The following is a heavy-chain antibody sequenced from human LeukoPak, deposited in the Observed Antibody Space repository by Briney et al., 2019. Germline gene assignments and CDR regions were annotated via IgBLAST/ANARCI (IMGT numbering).Heavy chain of an antibody. V-gene: IGHV3-21*01. J-gene: IGHJ4*02. CDR2: ITSDSKNK. Sequence: GGSLRLSCAASGFSFSSYSMNWVRQAPGKGLEWVSFITSDSKNKDYADTVKGRFTVSRDNVKNSLYLQMNSLRGEDTAVYYCASADYYDSSGYSPDYWGQGTLVTVSS. CDR1: GFSFSSYS. CDR3: ASADYYDSSGYSPDY. D-gene: IGHD3-22*01.